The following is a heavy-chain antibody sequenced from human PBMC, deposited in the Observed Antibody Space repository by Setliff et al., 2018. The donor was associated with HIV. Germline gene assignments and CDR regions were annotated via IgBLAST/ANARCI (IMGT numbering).Heavy chain of an antibody. J-gene: IGHJ4*02. CDR3: ARVITVLRSSDWSYYFDY. Sequence: PGGSLRLSCAASGLTFSHFAMTWVRQAPGKGLEWLCTISGRGDVTYYADSVKGRFTISRDNSKNSLYLEMNRLRADDTAVYFCARVITVLRSSDWSYYFDYWGQGTLVTVSS. D-gene: IGHD3-9*01. CDR2: ISGRGDVT. CDR1: GLTFSHFA. V-gene: IGHV3-23*01.